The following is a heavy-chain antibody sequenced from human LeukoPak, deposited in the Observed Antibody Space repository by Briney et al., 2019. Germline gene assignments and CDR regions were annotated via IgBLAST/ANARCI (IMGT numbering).Heavy chain of an antibody. Sequence: GSLRLSCAASGFTFSSYSMNWVRQPPGKGLEWIGEINHSGSTNYNPSLKSRVTISVDTSKNQFSLKLSSVTAADTAVYYCARDTMIGDFRFWGQGTLVTVSS. V-gene: IGHV4-34*01. J-gene: IGHJ4*02. D-gene: IGHD3-22*01. CDR2: INHSGST. CDR1: GFTFSSYS. CDR3: ARDTMIGDFRF.